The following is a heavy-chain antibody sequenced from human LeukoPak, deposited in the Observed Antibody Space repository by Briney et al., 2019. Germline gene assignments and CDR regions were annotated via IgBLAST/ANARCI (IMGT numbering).Heavy chain of an antibody. CDR2: FDPEDGET. J-gene: IGHJ4*02. CDR3: ATRPVAGTLRYFDY. CDR1: GYTLTELS. Sequence: GASVKVSCKVSGYTLTELSMHWVLQAPGKGLEWMGGFDPEDGETIYAQKFQGRVTMTEDTSTDTAYMELSSLRSEDTAVYYCATRPVAGTLRYFDYWGQGTLVTVSS. V-gene: IGHV1-24*01. D-gene: IGHD6-19*01.